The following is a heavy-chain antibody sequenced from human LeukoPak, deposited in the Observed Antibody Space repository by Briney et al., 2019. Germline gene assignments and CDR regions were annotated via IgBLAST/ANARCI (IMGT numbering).Heavy chain of an antibody. D-gene: IGHD2-2*01. CDR1: GGTFSSYA. CDR2: IIPIFGTA. V-gene: IGHV1-69*13. Sequence: SVKVSCKASGGTFSSYAISWVRQAPGQGLEWMGGIIPIFGTANYAQKFQGRVTITADESTSTAYMELSSLRSEDTAVYYCAGDPIHGYCSSTSCDAFDIWGQGTMVTVSS. J-gene: IGHJ3*02. CDR3: AGDPIHGYCSSTSCDAFDI.